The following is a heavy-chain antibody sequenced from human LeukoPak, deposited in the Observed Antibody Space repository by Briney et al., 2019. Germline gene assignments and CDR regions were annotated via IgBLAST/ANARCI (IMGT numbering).Heavy chain of an antibody. CDR3: ARETITVTTGYYYYYMDV. Sequence: GASVKVSCKASGYTFTSYGISWVRQAPGQGLEWMGWISAYNGNTNYAQKFQGRVTITTDESTSTAYMELSSLRSEDTAVYYCARETITVTTGYYYYYMDVWGKGATVTVSS. CDR2: ISAYNGNT. D-gene: IGHD4-11*01. J-gene: IGHJ6*03. CDR1: GYTFTSYG. V-gene: IGHV1-18*01.